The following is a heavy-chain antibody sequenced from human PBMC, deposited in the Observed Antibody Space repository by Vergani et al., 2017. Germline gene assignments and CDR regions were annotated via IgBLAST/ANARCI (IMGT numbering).Heavy chain of an antibody. J-gene: IGHJ4*02. Sequence: QVTLRESGPALVRPTQTLTLTCTFSGFSLSTSGMCVGWIRQPPGKALEWLARIDWDDDKYYTTSLKTRLTISKDTSKNQVVLTMANMDLVDTATYYCARSSNWGSTGFDYWGQGTLVTVSS. V-gene: IGHV2-70*15. CDR1: GFSLSTSGMC. CDR3: ARSSNWGSTGFDY. CDR2: IDWDDDK. D-gene: IGHD7-27*01.